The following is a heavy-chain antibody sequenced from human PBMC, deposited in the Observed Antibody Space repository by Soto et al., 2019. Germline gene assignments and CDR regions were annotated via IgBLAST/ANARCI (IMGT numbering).Heavy chain of an antibody. V-gene: IGHV3-66*01. J-gene: IGHJ4*02. CDR1: GFTVSTNY. Sequence: EVQLVESGGGLVQPGGSLRLSCAASGFTVSTNYMSWVRQAPGKGLEWVSVIYSGGSTYYADSVKGRFTISRDNSKNTLYLQMNSLRAEDTAVYYCARDGAYCGGDCPGGGFDYWGQGTLVTVSS. CDR3: ARDGAYCGGDCPGGGFDY. CDR2: IYSGGST. D-gene: IGHD2-21*01.